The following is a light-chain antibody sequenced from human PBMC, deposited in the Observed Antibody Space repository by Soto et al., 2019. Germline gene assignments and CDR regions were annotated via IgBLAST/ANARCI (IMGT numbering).Light chain of an antibody. CDR3: QKYNIAPWT. J-gene: IGKJ1*01. CDR2: AAS. V-gene: IGKV1-27*01. CDR1: QAISNY. Sequence: DIQMTQSPSTLSGSVGDRVTIPCRASQAISNYLAWYQQKPGKVPKLLIYAASTLQSGVPSRFSGSGSGTDFTLTISSLQPEDVATYYCQKYNIAPWTFGQGTKVDIK.